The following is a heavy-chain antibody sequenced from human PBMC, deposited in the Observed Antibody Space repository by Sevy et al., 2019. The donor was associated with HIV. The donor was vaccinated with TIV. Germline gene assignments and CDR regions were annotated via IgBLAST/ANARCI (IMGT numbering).Heavy chain of an antibody. J-gene: IGHJ4*02. CDR2: ISRSSSTI. CDR3: ARENDYGGNSLDY. Sequence: GGSLRLTCAASGFTFSSYSMNWVRQAPGKGLEWVSYISRSSSTIYYADSVKGRFTISRDNAKNSLYLQMNSLRAEDTAVYYCARENDYGGNSLDYWGQGTLVTVSS. V-gene: IGHV3-48*01. CDR1: GFTFSSYS. D-gene: IGHD4-17*01.